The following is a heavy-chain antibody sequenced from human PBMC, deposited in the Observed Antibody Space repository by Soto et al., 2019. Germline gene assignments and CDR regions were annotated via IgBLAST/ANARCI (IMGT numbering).Heavy chain of an antibody. J-gene: IGHJ4*02. D-gene: IGHD3-10*01. Sequence: DVQLVESGGALVQPGGSLRLSCAASEFSFSSFEMNWVRQAPGRGLEWVSYISAGGSIIYHADSGKGRFIISRDNAKNSLYLQMNSLRAEDTGVYYCVRDRRTTSPVVLDYWGQGTLVSVPA. CDR1: EFSFSSFE. CDR2: ISAGGSII. CDR3: VRDRRTTSPVVLDY. V-gene: IGHV3-48*03.